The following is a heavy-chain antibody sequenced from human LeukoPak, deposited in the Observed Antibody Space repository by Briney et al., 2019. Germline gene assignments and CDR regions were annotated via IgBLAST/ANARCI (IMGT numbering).Heavy chain of an antibody. D-gene: IGHD3-22*01. J-gene: IGHJ5*02. Sequence: ASVKVSCKASGYTFTSYGISWVRQAPGQGLEWMGWISAYNGNTNYAQKLQGRVTMTTDTSTSTAYMELRSLRSDDTAVYYCARDSEDYYDSSGYFNWFDPWGQGTLVTVSS. V-gene: IGHV1-18*01. CDR1: GYTFTSYG. CDR3: ARDSEDYYDSSGYFNWFDP. CDR2: ISAYNGNT.